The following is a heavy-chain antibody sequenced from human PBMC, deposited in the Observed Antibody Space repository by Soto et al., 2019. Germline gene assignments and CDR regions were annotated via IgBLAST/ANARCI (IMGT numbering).Heavy chain of an antibody. D-gene: IGHD2-15*01. CDR1: GGSISSYY. J-gene: IGHJ3*02. CDR2: IYYSGST. CDR3: ARHCSGGSCYYAFEI. V-gene: IGHV4-59*08. Sequence: QVQLQESGPGLVKPSETLSLTCTVSGGSISSYYWSWIRQPPGKGLEWIAYIYYSGSTNYNPSLKSRVTISVDTSKNQFSLKLSSVTAADTAVYYCARHCSGGSCYYAFEIWGQGTMVTVSS.